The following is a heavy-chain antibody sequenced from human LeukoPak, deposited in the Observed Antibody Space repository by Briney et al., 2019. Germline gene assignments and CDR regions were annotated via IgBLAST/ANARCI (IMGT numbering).Heavy chain of an antibody. CDR2: ISGSDSYI. D-gene: IGHD2-21*02. CDR1: GFTFSSYT. CDR3: ARDAYCGGDCYYDY. V-gene: IGHV3-21*01. Sequence: GGSLRLSCAASGFTFSSYTLIWVSQAPGKWMEWDSSISGSDSYIYYADSVKGRFTTSRDKAKNSLYLQMNSLRAEDTAVYYCARDAYCGGDCYYDYWGQGTLVTVSS. J-gene: IGHJ4*02.